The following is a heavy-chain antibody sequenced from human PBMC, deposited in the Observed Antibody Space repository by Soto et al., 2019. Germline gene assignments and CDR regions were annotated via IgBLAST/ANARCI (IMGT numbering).Heavy chain of an antibody. Sequence: EVQLLESGGGLVQPGGSLRLSCAASGFTFTSYAMSWVRQAPGKGLEWVSAISGSGGSTYYADSVKGRFTISRDNSKNTLYLQMNSLRAEDTAVYYCAKEDDYGDYEGLYYFDYWGQGTLVTVSS. D-gene: IGHD4-17*01. CDR1: GFTFTSYA. J-gene: IGHJ4*02. CDR3: AKEDDYGDYEGLYYFDY. V-gene: IGHV3-23*01. CDR2: ISGSGGST.